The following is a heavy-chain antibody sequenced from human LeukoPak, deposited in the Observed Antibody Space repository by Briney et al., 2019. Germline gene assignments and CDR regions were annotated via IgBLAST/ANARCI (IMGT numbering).Heavy chain of an antibody. V-gene: IGHV3-30-3*01. CDR1: GFTFSSYA. Sequence: GGSLRLSCAASGFTFSSYAIHWVRQAPGKGLECVAVIAYDGINKYYADSVKGRFTISRDNSKNTLYLQMNSLRAEDTAVYYCARDSSPWYYYDRSGSNGFDPWGQGTLVTVSS. CDR3: ARDSSPWYYYDRSGSNGFDP. J-gene: IGHJ5*02. CDR2: IAYDGINK. D-gene: IGHD3-22*01.